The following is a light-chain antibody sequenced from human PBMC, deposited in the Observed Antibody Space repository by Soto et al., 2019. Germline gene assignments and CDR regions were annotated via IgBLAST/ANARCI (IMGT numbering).Light chain of an antibody. CDR2: EGN. CDR1: SKEALNYDV. J-gene: IGLJ3*02. V-gene: IGLV2-23*01. Sequence: QSALTQPASVSGSPGQSITISCTGSSKEALNYDVVSWYQHHPGQVPKLIIYEGNKRPSGGSSRFSASRSGNMASLTISGLQAEDEANYYCCSYVYSNSWVFGGGTKLTVL. CDR3: CSYVYSNSWV.